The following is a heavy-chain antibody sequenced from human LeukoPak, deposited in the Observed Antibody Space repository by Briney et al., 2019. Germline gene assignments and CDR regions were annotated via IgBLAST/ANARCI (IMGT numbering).Heavy chain of an antibody. CDR1: GGSISSSNW. CDR2: IYHSGST. Sequence: PSGTLSLTCAVSGGSISSSNWWSWVRQPPGKGLEWIGEIYHSGSTNYNPSLKSRVTISVDKSKNQFSLKLSSVTAADTAVYYCARSPNIDVWFGEKGAFDIWGQGTMVTVSS. CDR3: ARSPNIDVWFGEKGAFDI. J-gene: IGHJ3*02. D-gene: IGHD3-10*01. V-gene: IGHV4-4*02.